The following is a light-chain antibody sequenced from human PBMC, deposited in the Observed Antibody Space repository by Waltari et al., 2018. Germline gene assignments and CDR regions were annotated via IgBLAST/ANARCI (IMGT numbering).Light chain of an antibody. Sequence: EIVMTQSPATLSVSPGERPTLSCRASQSVSTTLAWYQQKPGQAPRLLIYGASTRATGIPARFSGSGSGTEFTLTISSLQSADFAIYYCQQFDNWSFGQGTKLEIK. V-gene: IGKV3-15*01. CDR1: QSVSTT. CDR2: GAS. J-gene: IGKJ2*01. CDR3: QQFDNWS.